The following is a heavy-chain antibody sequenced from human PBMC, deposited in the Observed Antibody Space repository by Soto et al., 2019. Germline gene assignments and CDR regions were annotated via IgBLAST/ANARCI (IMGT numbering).Heavy chain of an antibody. V-gene: IGHV3-30*04. CDR3: AREQQQLGGAFHV. Sequence: GGSLRLYCSVSGLTFSSSAIHWVRQAPGKGLEWVAAIGYDGRTKSSADSVKGRFTISGDNSKNILFLQMNSLRADDSPIYYFAREQQQLGGAFHVWGQGIMVTV. CDR1: GLTFSSSA. J-gene: IGHJ3*01. D-gene: IGHD1-1*01. CDR2: IGYDGRTK.